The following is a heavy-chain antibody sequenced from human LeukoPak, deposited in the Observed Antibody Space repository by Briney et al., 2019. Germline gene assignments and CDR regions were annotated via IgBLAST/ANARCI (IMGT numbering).Heavy chain of an antibody. CDR1: GFKFGSYA. CDR3: ARDYNYCSSGRCYDAFDI. J-gene: IGHJ3*02. CDR2: MRGDGSRL. V-gene: IGHV3-7*01. Sequence: GGSLRLSCTGSGFKFGSYAMSWVRQAPGKGLEWVANMRGDGSRLYYMDSVKGRFTISRDNAKNSLYLQMSDLRAEDTSVYYCARDYNYCSSGRCYDAFDIWGQGTMVTVSS. D-gene: IGHD2-2*01.